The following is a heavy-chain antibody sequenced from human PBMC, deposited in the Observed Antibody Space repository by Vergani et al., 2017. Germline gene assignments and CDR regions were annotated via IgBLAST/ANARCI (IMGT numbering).Heavy chain of an antibody. V-gene: IGHV5-51*01. Sequence: EVELVQSGPDMRKPGESLKISCKGSEYTFGNSWIGWVRQLPGKGLEWLGIIYPADSDTRYSPSFQGKVTISAAKSISTAFLQWDSLTASDTALDYCARHTAYTDSWGQGTLVTVSS. CDR2: IYPADSDT. CDR3: ARHTAYTDS. J-gene: IGHJ4*02. D-gene: IGHD3-16*01. CDR1: EYTFGNSW.